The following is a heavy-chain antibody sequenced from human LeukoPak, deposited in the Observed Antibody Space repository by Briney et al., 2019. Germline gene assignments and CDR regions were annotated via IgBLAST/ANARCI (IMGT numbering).Heavy chain of an antibody. D-gene: IGHD4/OR15-4a*01. J-gene: IGHJ3*02. CDR2: IYTSGST. CDR1: GGSLSSGSYY. V-gene: IGHV4-61*02. CDR3: ARDPNLDAFDI. Sequence: SETLSLTCTVSGGSLSSGSYYWSWIRQPAGKGLEWIGRIYTSGSTNYNPSLKSRVTIAVVRSKNQFSLKLSSVTAADTAVYYCARDPNLDAFDIWGQGTMVTVSS.